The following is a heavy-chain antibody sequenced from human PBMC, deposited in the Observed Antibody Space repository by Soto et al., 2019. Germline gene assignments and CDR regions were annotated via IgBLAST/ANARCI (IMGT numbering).Heavy chain of an antibody. J-gene: IGHJ5*02. D-gene: IGHD3-3*01. Sequence: ASVKVSCKASGYTFTSYGISWVRQAPGQGLEWMGWISAYNGNTNYAQKLQGRVTMTTDTSTSTAYMELRSLRSDDTAVYYCARDIGDLEWSLNWFDPWGQGTLVSVSS. CDR1: GYTFTSYG. CDR3: ARDIGDLEWSLNWFDP. V-gene: IGHV1-18*04. CDR2: ISAYNGNT.